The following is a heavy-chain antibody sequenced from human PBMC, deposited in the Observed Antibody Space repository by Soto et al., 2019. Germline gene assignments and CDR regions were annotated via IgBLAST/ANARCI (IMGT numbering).Heavy chain of an antibody. Sequence: GASVKVSCKASGGTFSGYAISWVRQAPGQGLEWMGGIIPIFGTANYAQKFQGRVTITADESTSTAYMELSSLRSEDTAVYYCARVGYCTNGVCYRNYYYYGMDVWGQGTTVTVSS. D-gene: IGHD2-8*01. CDR1: GGTFSGYA. V-gene: IGHV1-69*13. J-gene: IGHJ6*02. CDR2: IIPIFGTA. CDR3: ARVGYCTNGVCYRNYYYYGMDV.